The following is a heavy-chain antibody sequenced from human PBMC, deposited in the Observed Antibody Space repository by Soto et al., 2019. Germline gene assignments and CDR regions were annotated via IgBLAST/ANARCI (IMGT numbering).Heavy chain of an antibody. Sequence: QVQIVQSGAEVKKPGASVKVSCKASGYTFTSYAMHWVRQAPGQRLEWMGWINAGNGNTKYSQKFQGRVTITRDTSESTAYMELSSLRSEDTAVYYCAYRFGRNLNWFDPWGQGTLVTVS. CDR1: GYTFTSYA. D-gene: IGHD3-16*02. J-gene: IGHJ5*02. CDR2: INAGNGNT. V-gene: IGHV1-3*01. CDR3: AYRFGRNLNWFDP.